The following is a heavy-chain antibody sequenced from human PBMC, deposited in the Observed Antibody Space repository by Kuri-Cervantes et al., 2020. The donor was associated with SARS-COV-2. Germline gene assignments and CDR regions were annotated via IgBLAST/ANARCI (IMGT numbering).Heavy chain of an antibody. CDR2: ISYDGSNK. J-gene: IGHJ4*02. CDR1: GFTFSSYA. Sequence: GESLKISCAASGFTFSSYAMHWVRQAPGKGLEWVAVISYDGSNKYYADSVKGRFTISRDNSKNSLYLQMNSLRAEDTAVYYCAREGPTNWNYDYWGQGTLVTVSS. CDR3: AREGPTNWNYDY. V-gene: IGHV3-30-3*01. D-gene: IGHD1-7*01.